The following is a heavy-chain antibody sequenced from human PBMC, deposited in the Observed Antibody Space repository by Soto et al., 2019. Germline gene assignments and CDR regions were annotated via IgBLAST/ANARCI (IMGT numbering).Heavy chain of an antibody. Sequence: NPSETLSLTCAVYGGSFSGYYWSWIRQPPGKGLEWIGEINHSGSANYNPSLKSRVTISVDTSKNQFSLKLSSVTAADTAVYYCARTGDCSSTSCEGMDVWGQGTTVTVS. CDR2: INHSGSA. V-gene: IGHV4-34*01. J-gene: IGHJ6*02. CDR1: GGSFSGYY. D-gene: IGHD2-2*01. CDR3: ARTGDCSSTSCEGMDV.